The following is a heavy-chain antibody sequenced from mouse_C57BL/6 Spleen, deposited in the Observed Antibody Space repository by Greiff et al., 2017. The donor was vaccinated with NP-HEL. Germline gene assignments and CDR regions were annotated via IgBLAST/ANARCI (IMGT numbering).Heavy chain of an antibody. D-gene: IGHD2-13*01. CDR1: GYAFSSSW. J-gene: IGHJ3*01. CDR2: IYPGDGDT. Sequence: QVQLKQSGPELVKPGASVKISCKASGYAFSSSWMNWVKQRPGKGLEWIGRIYPGDGDTNYNGKFKGKATLTADKSSSTAYMQLSSLTSEDSAVYFCARGGDSAWFAYWGQGTLVTVSA. CDR3: ARGGDSAWFAY. V-gene: IGHV1-82*01.